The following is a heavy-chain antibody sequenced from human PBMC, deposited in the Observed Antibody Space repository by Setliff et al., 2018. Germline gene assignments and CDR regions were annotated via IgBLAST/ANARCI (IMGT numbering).Heavy chain of an antibody. Sequence: ASVKVSCKTSGYPFIEHYVNWVRQAPGQGLEWMGWIRPNGGGTHYAQKFQGRVTMTRDTANSTVYMDLSSLTSDDTAIYYCARGGGSYRAGNSRPTYWFDPWGQGTLVTVAS. CDR3: ARGGGSYRAGNSRPTYWFDP. D-gene: IGHD2-21*01. J-gene: IGHJ5*02. CDR1: GYPFIEHY. V-gene: IGHV1-2*02. CDR2: IRPNGGGT.